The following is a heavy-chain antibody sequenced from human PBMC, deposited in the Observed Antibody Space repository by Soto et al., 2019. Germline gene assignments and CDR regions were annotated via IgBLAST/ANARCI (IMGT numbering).Heavy chain of an antibody. CDR3: ATPRSMVRGVRGYYYMDV. CDR1: GYTFTSYD. D-gene: IGHD3-10*01. CDR2: MNPNSGNT. J-gene: IGHJ6*03. V-gene: IGHV1-8*01. Sequence: ASVKVSCKASGYTFTSYDINWVRQATGQGLEWMGWMNPNSGNTGYAQKFQGRVTMTRSTSISTAYMELSSLRSEDTAVYYCATPRSMVRGVRGYYYMDVWGKGTTVTVSS.